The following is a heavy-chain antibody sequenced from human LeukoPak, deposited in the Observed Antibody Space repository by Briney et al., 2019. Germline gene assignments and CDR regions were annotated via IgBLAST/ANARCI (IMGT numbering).Heavy chain of an antibody. CDR3: AREKPLAGGSSAFDI. Sequence: PSETLSLTCTVSGGSISSYYWSWIRQPPGKGLEWIGYIYYSGSTNYNPSLKSRVTISVDTSKNQFSLKLSSVTAADTAVYYCAREKPLAGGSSAFDIWGQGTMVTVSS. CDR1: GGSISSYY. D-gene: IGHD1-14*01. J-gene: IGHJ3*02. V-gene: IGHV4-59*01. CDR2: IYYSGST.